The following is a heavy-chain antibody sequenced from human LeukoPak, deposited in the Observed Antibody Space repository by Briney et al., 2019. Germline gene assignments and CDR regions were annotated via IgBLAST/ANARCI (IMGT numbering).Heavy chain of an antibody. D-gene: IGHD6-13*01. CDR3: ASSKVKVARAAGSPDYYYYYMDV. CDR1: GDSVSSNSAA. CDR2: TYYRSKWYN. Sequence: SQTLSLTCAISGDSVSSNSAAWSWIRQSPSRGLEWLGRTYYRSKWYNDYAVSVKSRITINPDTSKNQFSLQLNPVTPEDTAVYYCASSKVKVARAAGSPDYYYYYMDVWGKGTTVTVSS. V-gene: IGHV6-1*01. J-gene: IGHJ6*03.